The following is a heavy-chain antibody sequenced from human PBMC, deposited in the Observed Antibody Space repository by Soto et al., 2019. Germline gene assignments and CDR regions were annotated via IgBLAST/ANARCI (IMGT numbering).Heavy chain of an antibody. J-gene: IGHJ3*02. Sequence: PSETLSLTCAVYGGSFSDHCWSWIRQPPGKGLEWIGEINHSGTTNYNPSLKSRVSISADMSRNQFSLKLASLTAADTAVYYCARIREQWLPFDAFATWGKGTMVTVSS. D-gene: IGHD6-19*01. CDR3: ARIREQWLPFDAFAT. V-gene: IGHV4-34*01. CDR2: INHSGTT. CDR1: GGSFSDHC.